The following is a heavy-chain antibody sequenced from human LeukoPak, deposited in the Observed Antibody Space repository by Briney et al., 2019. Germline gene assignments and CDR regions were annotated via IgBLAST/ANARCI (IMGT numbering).Heavy chain of an antibody. J-gene: IGHJ4*02. CDR3: AKDWANGDYIDH. Sequence: PGRSLRLSCAGSGFTFGGYGMHWFRQTPGKGLEWVAVVSYDGTNEKYADPVKGRFTISRDNSKNTLSLQMNSLRADDTAVYYCAKDWANGDYIDHWGQGTLVTVSS. D-gene: IGHD2-21*01. CDR2: VSYDGTNE. CDR1: GFTFGGYG. V-gene: IGHV3-30*18.